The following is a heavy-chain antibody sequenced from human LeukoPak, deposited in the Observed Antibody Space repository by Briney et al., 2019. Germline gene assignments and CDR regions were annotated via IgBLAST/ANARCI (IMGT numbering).Heavy chain of an antibody. Sequence: GGSLRLSCAASGFTFSSYSMNWVRQAPGKGLEWVAVIWYDGSNKYYADSVKGRFTISRDNSKNTLYLQMNSLRAEDTAVYHCARDSPGAFDIWGQGTMVTVSS. CDR3: ARDSPGAFDI. CDR1: GFTFSSYS. V-gene: IGHV3-33*08. J-gene: IGHJ3*02. CDR2: IWYDGSNK.